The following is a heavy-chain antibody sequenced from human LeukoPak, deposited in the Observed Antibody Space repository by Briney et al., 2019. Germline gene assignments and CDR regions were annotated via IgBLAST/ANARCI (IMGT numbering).Heavy chain of an antibody. CDR2: IHYRGST. Sequence: PSETLSLTCTVSGGSISGYYWCWIPHPPGKGLEWIGFIHYRGSTNYNPSLKSRVTISVDTSTNHFSLKLSSVTAADTAVYYCARYGSGSYHFDYWGQGTLVTVSP. CDR1: GGSISGYY. CDR3: ARYGSGSYHFDY. V-gene: IGHV4-59*01. D-gene: IGHD3-10*01. J-gene: IGHJ4*02.